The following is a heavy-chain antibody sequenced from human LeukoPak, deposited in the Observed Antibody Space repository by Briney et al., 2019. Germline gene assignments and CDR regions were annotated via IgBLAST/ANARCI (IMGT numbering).Heavy chain of an antibody. Sequence: VASVKVSCKASGYTFTSYGISWVRQAPGQGLEWMGWISAYNGNTNYAQKLQGRVTMTTGTSTSTAYMELRSLRSDDTAVYYCARDEDWPDYRYYFDYWGQGTLVTVSS. CDR3: ARDEDWPDYRYYFDY. V-gene: IGHV1-18*01. J-gene: IGHJ4*02. CDR1: GYTFTSYG. CDR2: ISAYNGNT. D-gene: IGHD3-16*02.